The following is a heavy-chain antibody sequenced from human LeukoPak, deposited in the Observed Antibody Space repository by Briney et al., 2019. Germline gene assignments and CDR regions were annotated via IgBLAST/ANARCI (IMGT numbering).Heavy chain of an antibody. CDR3: AGTPGY. J-gene: IGHJ4*02. V-gene: IGHV4-61*05. Sequence: SETLSLTCTVSGGSISSRPFYWAWIRQPPGKGLEWIGYIYYSGSTNYNPSLKSRVTISVDTSKNQFSLKLTSVTAADTAVYYCAGTPGYWGQGNLVAVSS. CDR1: GGSISSRPFY. CDR2: IYYSGST.